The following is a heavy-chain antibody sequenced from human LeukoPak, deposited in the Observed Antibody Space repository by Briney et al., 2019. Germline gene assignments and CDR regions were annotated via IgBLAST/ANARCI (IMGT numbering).Heavy chain of an antibody. CDR2: ISSSSSYI. CDR3: ARDTPGGYSYGFLY. D-gene: IGHD5-18*01. CDR1: GFTFSSYS. V-gene: IGHV3-21*01. Sequence: PGGSPRLSCAASGFTFSSYSMNWVRQAPGKGLEWVSSISSSSSYIYYADSVKGRFTISRDNAKNSLYLQMNSLRAKDTAVYYCARDTPGGYSYGFLYWGQGTLVTVSS. J-gene: IGHJ4*02.